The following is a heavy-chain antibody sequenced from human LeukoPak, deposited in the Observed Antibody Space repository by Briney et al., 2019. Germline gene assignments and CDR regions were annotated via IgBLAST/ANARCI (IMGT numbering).Heavy chain of an antibody. Sequence: GRSLRLSRAAAGFTVSSNYMNCVRQAPGKGLEWIAVLYSGGSAYYADSVKGRFTISRDNSKNTLYLQIYNLRAEDTAVYYCARDSGTETGWYYYCMDVWGQGTTVTVS. CDR1: GFTVSSNY. V-gene: IGHV3-53*01. J-gene: IGHJ6*02. CDR3: ARDSGTETGWYYYCMDV. D-gene: IGHD3/OR15-3a*01. CDR2: LYSGGSA.